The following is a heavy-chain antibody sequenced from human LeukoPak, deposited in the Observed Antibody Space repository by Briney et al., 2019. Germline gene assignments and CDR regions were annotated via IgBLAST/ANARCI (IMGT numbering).Heavy chain of an antibody. V-gene: IGHV4-59*12. CDR3: AREFSAPYYYDSSGPGSQFDY. Sequence: PSDTLSLTCTLSGRSISSYHWSWIRQPPGKGLEWLGYIYYSGSTNYDPSLESRVTTSGGTSKTQFSLKLSSVTAAETAVYYCAREFSAPYYYDSSGPGSQFDYWGQGTLVTVSS. J-gene: IGHJ4*02. CDR1: GRSISSYH. D-gene: IGHD3-22*01. CDR2: IYYSGST.